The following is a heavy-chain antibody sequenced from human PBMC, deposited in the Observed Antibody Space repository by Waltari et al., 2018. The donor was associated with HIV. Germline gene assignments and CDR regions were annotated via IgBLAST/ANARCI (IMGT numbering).Heavy chain of an antibody. CDR1: AGTFSHYA. V-gene: IGHV1-69*13. Sequence: QVQLVQSGAEVKKPGSSVNVSCKASAGTFSHYAISWARQAPGQGLEWMGGIIPIFGSTNFAQNFQGRVTITADESTSTAYMELSSLRSEDTAVYYCASTVYRGDYYYYGMDVWGQGTTVTVSS. J-gene: IGHJ6*02. CDR2: IIPIFGST. D-gene: IGHD4-17*01. CDR3: ASTVYRGDYYYYGMDV.